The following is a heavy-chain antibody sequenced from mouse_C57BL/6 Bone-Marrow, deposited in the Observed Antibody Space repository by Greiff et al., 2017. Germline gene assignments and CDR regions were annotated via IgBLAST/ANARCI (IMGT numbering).Heavy chain of an antibody. V-gene: IGHV1-81*01. D-gene: IGHD1-2*01. Sequence: QVQLQQSGAELARPGASVKLSCKASGYNFTSYGISWVKQRTGQGLEWIGEIYPRSGNTYYNEKFKGKATLTADTSSSTAYMVLRSLTSEDAAVYFCARSYYGPYFDYWGQGTTLTVSS. CDR2: IYPRSGNT. CDR3: ARSYYGPYFDY. CDR1: GYNFTSYG. J-gene: IGHJ2*01.